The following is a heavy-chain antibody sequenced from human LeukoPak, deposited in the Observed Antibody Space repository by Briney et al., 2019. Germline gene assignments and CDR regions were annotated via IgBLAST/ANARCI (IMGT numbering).Heavy chain of an antibody. CDR3: ARQRDNALSYFDY. V-gene: IGHV4-59*08. D-gene: IGHD1-14*01. J-gene: IGHJ4*02. Sequence: SETLSLTCTVSGASINYYYWTWIRQPPGKGLEWIGYIYYSGNTNYNPSLKSRVTISADTSKNQFSLKLSSVTAADTAMYYCARQRDNALSYFDYWGQGTLVTVSS. CDR1: GASINYYY. CDR2: IYYSGNT.